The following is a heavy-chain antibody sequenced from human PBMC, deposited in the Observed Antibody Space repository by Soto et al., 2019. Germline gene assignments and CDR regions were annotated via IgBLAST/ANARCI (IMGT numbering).Heavy chain of an antibody. CDR2: FDPEDGET. V-gene: IGHV1-24*01. Sequence: ASVKVSCKVSGYTLTELSMHWVRQAPGKGLEWMGGFDPEDGETIYAQKFRGRVTMTEDTSTDTAYMELSSLRSEDTAVYYCATTRVAAAGRGEWVGWFDPWGQGTLVTVSS. CDR3: ATTRVAAAGRGEWVGWFDP. D-gene: IGHD6-13*01. CDR1: GYTLTELS. J-gene: IGHJ5*02.